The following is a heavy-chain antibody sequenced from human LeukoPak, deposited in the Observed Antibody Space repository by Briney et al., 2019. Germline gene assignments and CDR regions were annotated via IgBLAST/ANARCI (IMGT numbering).Heavy chain of an antibody. Sequence: SETLSLTCTVSGGSISSSSDYWGWIRQPPGKGLEWIGSMYYSGNTYYNPSLKSRVTISIDTSKNQFSLKLSSVTASDTAVYYCARASYYGSGNWFDPWGQGTLVTVSS. CDR1: GGSISSSSDY. J-gene: IGHJ5*02. CDR3: ARASYYGSGNWFDP. V-gene: IGHV4-39*07. CDR2: MYYSGNT. D-gene: IGHD3-10*01.